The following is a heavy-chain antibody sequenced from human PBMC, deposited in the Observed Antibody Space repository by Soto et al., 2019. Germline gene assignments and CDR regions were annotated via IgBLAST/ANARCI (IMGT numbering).Heavy chain of an antibody. V-gene: IGHV3-21*06. D-gene: IGHD3-10*01. CDR2: ISSGSNYT. CDR1: GFTFSSYS. J-gene: IGHJ6*03. Sequence: EVQLVESGGGLVKPGGSLRLSCVVSGFTFSSYSMNWVRQAPGKGLEWVSSISSGSNYTYYADSVKGRFTISRDNAKNLVYLQMNSLRAEDTALYYCARDFKESQYYYYCMDVWGKGTTVTVSS. CDR3: ARDFKESQYYYYCMDV.